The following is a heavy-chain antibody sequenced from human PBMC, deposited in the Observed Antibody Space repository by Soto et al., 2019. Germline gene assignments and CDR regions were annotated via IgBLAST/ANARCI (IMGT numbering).Heavy chain of an antibody. D-gene: IGHD6-13*01. CDR1: GGSISSGGYS. CDR2: IYHSGST. Sequence: PSETLSLTCAVSGGSISSGGYSWSWIRQPPGKGLEWIGYIYHSGSTYYNPSLKSRVTISVDRSKNQFSLKLSSVTAADTAVYYCARMFGQQLVPGEITPEFYYYYYGMDVWGQGTTVTVSS. CDR3: ARMFGQQLVPGEITPEFYYYYYGMDV. J-gene: IGHJ6*02. V-gene: IGHV4-30-2*01.